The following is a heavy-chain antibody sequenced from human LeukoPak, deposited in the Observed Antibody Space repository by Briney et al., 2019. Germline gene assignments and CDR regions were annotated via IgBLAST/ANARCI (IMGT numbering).Heavy chain of an antibody. Sequence: GGSLRLSCAASGFTFSAYWMSWVRQAPGKGLEWVANMKLDGSEKYYVDSVKGRFTISRDNAKNSLYLQMNSLTAEDTAVYYCARPLGSSSSGFVYWGQGTLVTVSS. CDR1: GFTFSAYW. J-gene: IGHJ4*02. CDR2: MKLDGSEK. CDR3: ARPLGSSSSGFVY. D-gene: IGHD6-6*01. V-gene: IGHV3-7*01.